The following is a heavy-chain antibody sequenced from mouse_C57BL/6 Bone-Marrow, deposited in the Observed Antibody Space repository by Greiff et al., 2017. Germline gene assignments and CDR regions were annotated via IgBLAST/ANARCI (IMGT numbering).Heavy chain of an antibody. D-gene: IGHD1-3*01. CDR2: ISYDGSN. Sequence: EVKLKESGPGFVKPSQSLSLTCSVTGYSITSGYYRNWIRQFPGNKLEWMGYISYDGSNNNNPSLKKRISITRDTSKKQFFLKLNSVTTEDTAPYYCAIYNPYAMDYWGQGTSVTVSS. J-gene: IGHJ4*01. CDR1: GYSITSGYY. CDR3: AIYNPYAMDY. V-gene: IGHV3-6*01.